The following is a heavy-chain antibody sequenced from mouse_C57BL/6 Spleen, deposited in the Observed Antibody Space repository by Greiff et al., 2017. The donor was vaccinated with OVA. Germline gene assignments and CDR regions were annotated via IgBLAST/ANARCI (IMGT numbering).Heavy chain of an antibody. CDR3: AREGGYDSAWFAY. V-gene: IGHV5-6*01. J-gene: IGHJ3*01. CDR1: GFTFSSYG. CDR2: ISSGGSYT. D-gene: IGHD2-2*01. Sequence: EVNVVESGGDLVKPGGSLKLSCAASGFTFSSYGMSWVRQTPDKRLEWVATISSGGSYTYYPDSVKGRFPISRDNAKNTLYLQMSSLKSEDTAMYYCAREGGYDSAWFAYWGQGTLVTVSA.